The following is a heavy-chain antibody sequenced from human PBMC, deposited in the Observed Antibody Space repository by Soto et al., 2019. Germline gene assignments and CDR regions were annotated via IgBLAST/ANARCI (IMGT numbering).Heavy chain of an antibody. CDR2: INPYNANV. Sequence: QVQLVQSGAEVKKPGASVKVSCKTSGYTFTNHGINWVRQAPGQGLEWMGWINPYNANVNYAQKLQGRVTMTTDTSTSTAYRDLTCLTSHDTVVYYGSIDRVAGIWGDAFHIWGQGTMVTVSS. CDR3: SIDRVAGIWGDAFHI. CDR1: GYTFTNHG. D-gene: IGHD3-16*01. J-gene: IGHJ3*02. V-gene: IGHV1-18*04.